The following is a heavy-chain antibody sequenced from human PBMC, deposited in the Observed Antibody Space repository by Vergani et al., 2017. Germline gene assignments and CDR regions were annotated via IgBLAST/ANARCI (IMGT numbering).Heavy chain of an antibody. D-gene: IGHD3-10*01. J-gene: IGHJ6*02. Sequence: EVQLLESGGGLVQPGGSLRLSCAASGFTFSSYAMSWVRQAPGKGLEWFSAISGSGGGTYYADSVKGRFTISRDNSKTTLYLQMNSLRAEDTAVYYCAKDLIWFGEAPGGMDVWGQGTTVTVSS. CDR2: ISGSGGGT. V-gene: IGHV3-23*01. CDR3: AKDLIWFGEAPGGMDV. CDR1: GFTFSSYA.